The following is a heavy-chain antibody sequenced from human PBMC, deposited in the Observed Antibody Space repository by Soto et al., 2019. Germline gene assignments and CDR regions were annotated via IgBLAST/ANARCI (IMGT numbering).Heavy chain of an antibody. CDR3: ARVPLAMYSSGWYGYYFDY. D-gene: IGHD6-19*01. CDR1: GGSISSSSYY. Sequence: SETLSLTFTVSGGSISSSSYYWGWIRQPPGKGLEWIGYIYHSGSTYYNPSLKSRVTISVDRSKNQFSLKLSSVTAADTAVYYCARVPLAMYSSGWYGYYFDYWGQGTLVTVSS. V-gene: IGHV4-39*07. J-gene: IGHJ4*02. CDR2: IYHSGST.